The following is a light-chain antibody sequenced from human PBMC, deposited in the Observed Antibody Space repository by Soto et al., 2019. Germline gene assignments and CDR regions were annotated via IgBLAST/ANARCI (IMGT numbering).Light chain of an antibody. Sequence: DIQMTQSPSTLSASVGDRVTLTCRASETINTLLARYQQKPGKAPKLLIYEASSLQSGVPSRFSGSGSGTEFTLTVSSLQSDDFATYYCQQYSSYPWTFGQGTKVEIK. CDR1: ETINTL. V-gene: IGKV1-5*03. CDR2: EAS. J-gene: IGKJ1*01. CDR3: QQYSSYPWT.